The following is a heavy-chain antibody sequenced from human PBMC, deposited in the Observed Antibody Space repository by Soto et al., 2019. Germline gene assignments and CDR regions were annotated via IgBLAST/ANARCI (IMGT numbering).Heavy chain of an antibody. Sequence: EVQLVESRGGLVQPGGSLRLSCAASGFTFSSNWLHWVRQAPGKGLVWVSRINSDASTKTYADSVKGRFTISRDNTKNTLYLQMNSLTAEDTAVYYCARQVNYGLDVWGQGTTVPVSS. CDR3: ARQVNYGLDV. V-gene: IGHV3-74*01. J-gene: IGHJ6*02. CDR2: INSDASTK. CDR1: GFTFSSNW.